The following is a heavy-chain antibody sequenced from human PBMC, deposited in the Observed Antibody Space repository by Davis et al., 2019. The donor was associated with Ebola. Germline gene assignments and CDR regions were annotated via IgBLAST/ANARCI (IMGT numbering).Heavy chain of an antibody. V-gene: IGHV7-4-1*02. Sequence: MPGGSLRLSCAASGFTFTSYAMNWVRQAPGQGLEWMGWINTNTRNPTSAQGFTGRFVFSLDTSVSTAYLQISSLKAEDTAVYYCARESFVAAAAGDYWGQGTLVTVSS. D-gene: IGHD6-13*01. CDR2: INTNTRNP. J-gene: IGHJ4*02. CDR3: ARESFVAAAAGDY. CDR1: GFTFTSYA.